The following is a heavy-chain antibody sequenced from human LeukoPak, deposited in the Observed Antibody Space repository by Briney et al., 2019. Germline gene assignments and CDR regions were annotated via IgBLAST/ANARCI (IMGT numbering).Heavy chain of an antibody. CDR2: IKQDGSEK. CDR3: AGGSGWLIDS. D-gene: IGHD6-19*01. J-gene: IGHJ4*02. V-gene: IGHV3-7*03. Sequence: GGSLRLSCAASGFTFSSYWMSWVRQAPGKGLEWVTNIKQDGSEKYYVDSVKGRFTISRDNAKNSLWLQMSSLRADDTAVYYCAGGSGWLIDSWGQGTLVTVSS. CDR1: GFTFSSYW.